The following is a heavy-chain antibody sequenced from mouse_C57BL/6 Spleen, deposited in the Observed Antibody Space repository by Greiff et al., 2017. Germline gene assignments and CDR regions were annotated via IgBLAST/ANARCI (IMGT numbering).Heavy chain of an antibody. CDR1: GYTFTSYW. J-gene: IGHJ4*01. V-gene: IGHV1-53*01. CDR2: INPSNGGT. CDR3: ARERPEARDY. Sequence: QVQLQQSGTELVKPGASVKLSCKASGYTFTSYWMHWVKQRPGQGLEWIGTINPSNGGTNYNETFKSQATLTADKSSSTAYMQLNSLTAEDSAVYFCARERPEARDYWGQGTSVTGSS.